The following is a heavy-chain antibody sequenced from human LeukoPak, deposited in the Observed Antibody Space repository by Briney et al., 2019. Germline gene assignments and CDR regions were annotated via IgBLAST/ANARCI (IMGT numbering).Heavy chain of an antibody. CDR3: ARGSWYFDL. CDR2: VSYSGST. V-gene: IGHV4-59*12. Sequence: SETLSLTCTVSGASISSYYWSWIRQPPGKGLESIGYVSYSGSTNYNPSLKSRVTISVDTSKSQFSLKLNSVTAADTAVYYCARGSWYFDLWGRGTLVTVSS. J-gene: IGHJ2*01. CDR1: GASISSYY.